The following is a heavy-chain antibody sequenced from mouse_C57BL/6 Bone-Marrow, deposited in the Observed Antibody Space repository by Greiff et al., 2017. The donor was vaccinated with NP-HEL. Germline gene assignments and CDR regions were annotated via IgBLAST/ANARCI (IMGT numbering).Heavy chain of an antibody. Sequence: VQLQQSGPELVKPGASVKISCKASGYAFSSSWMNWVQQRPGKGLEWIGRIYPGDGDTNYNGKFKGKATLTADKSSSTAYMQLSSLTSEDSAVYFCARVHYYGSRDWYFDVWGTGTTVTVSS. CDR1: GYAFSSSW. J-gene: IGHJ1*03. CDR2: IYPGDGDT. V-gene: IGHV1-82*01. D-gene: IGHD1-1*01. CDR3: ARVHYYGSRDWYFDV.